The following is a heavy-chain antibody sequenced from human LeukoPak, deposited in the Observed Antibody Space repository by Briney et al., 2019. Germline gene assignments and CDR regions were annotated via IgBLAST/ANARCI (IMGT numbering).Heavy chain of an antibody. CDR2: IYYSGST. CDR1: GGSISSYY. V-gene: IGHV4-59*01. Sequence: SETLSLTCTVSGGSISSYYWSWIRQPPGKGLEWIGYIYYSGSTNYNPSLKSRVTISVDTSKNQFSLKLSSVTAADTAVHYCARAGIAAAGRLYYYYGMDVWGQGTTVTVSS. D-gene: IGHD6-13*01. CDR3: ARAGIAAAGRLYYYYGMDV. J-gene: IGHJ6*02.